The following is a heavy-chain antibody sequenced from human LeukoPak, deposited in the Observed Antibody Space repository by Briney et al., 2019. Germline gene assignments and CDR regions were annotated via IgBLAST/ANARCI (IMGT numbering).Heavy chain of an antibody. CDR3: ARHDPEKVYASFDY. D-gene: IGHD2-8*01. V-gene: IGHV4-59*08. CDR1: GGSISSYY. CDR2: IYYSGST. Sequence: KPSETLSLTCTVSGGSISSYYWSWIRQPPGKGLEWIGYIYYSGSTNYNPSLKSRVTISVDTSKNQFSLKLSSVTAADTAVYYCARHDPEKVYASFDYWGQGTLVTVSS. J-gene: IGHJ4*02.